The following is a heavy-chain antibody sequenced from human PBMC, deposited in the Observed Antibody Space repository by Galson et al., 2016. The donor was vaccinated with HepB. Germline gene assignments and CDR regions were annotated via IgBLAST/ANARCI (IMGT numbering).Heavy chain of an antibody. Sequence: SLRLSCAASGLTFTSSSMHWVRQAPGKGLEYVSSISADGTGSQYAGSVRGRSTISRDNSRNTVYLQMGSLRPEDTAMYYCAREHFGYLDYWGQGSLVTVSS. CDR3: AREHFGYLDY. J-gene: IGHJ4*02. CDR2: ISADGTGS. D-gene: IGHD3-3*01. CDR1: GLTFTSSS. V-gene: IGHV3-64*02.